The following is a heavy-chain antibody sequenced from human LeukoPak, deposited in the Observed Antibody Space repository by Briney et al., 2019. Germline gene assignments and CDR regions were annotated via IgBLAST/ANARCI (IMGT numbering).Heavy chain of an antibody. CDR3: ARVGFCSGGLCPYYFDY. J-gene: IGHJ4*02. CDR2: INPNSGGT. CDR1: GYTFTGYY. V-gene: IGHV1-2*02. D-gene: IGHD2-15*01. Sequence: ASVKVSCKASGYTFTGYYMHWVRQAPGQGLEWMGWINPNSGGTSFAQKFQGRVTMTRDTSISTAYMELSRLRSDDTAVYYCARVGFCSGGLCPYYFDYWGQGTWSPSPQ.